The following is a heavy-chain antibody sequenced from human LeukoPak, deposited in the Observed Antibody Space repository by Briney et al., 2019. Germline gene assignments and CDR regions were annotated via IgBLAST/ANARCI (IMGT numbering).Heavy chain of an antibody. J-gene: IGHJ4*02. CDR1: GFTFGSYA. D-gene: IGHD2-2*01. CDR3: AKDCTSTNCYVDY. V-gene: IGHV3-23*01. CDR2: ISGSGGST. Sequence: SGGSLRLSCAATGFTFGSYAMSWVRQAPGKGLEWVSAISGSGGSTYYADSVKGRFTISRDNSKNTLYLQVNSLRAEDTALYYYAKDCTSTNCYVDYWGQGTLVTVSS.